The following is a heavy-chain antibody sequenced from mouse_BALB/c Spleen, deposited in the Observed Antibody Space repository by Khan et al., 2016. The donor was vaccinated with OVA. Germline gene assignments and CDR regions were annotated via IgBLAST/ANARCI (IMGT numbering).Heavy chain of an antibody. J-gene: IGHJ3*01. CDR3: AREGAYYRSDGWFAY. CDR1: GYTFTSYT. V-gene: IGHV1-4*01. D-gene: IGHD2-14*01. Sequence: QVQLKQSGTELVRPGASVKMSCKASGYTFTSYTMHWVKQRPGQGLEWIGYINPTSTYTNYNQKFKDKATLTADKSSITAYMQLSSLTSEDSAVYYCAREGAYYRSDGWFAYWGQGTLVTVSA. CDR2: INPTSTYT.